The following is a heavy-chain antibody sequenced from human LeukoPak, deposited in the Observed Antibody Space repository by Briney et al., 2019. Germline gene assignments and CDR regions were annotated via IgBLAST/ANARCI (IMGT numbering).Heavy chain of an antibody. D-gene: IGHD6-19*01. CDR3: VGVTAVADLGWFDP. V-gene: IGHV4-59*08. CDR2: IYYSGST. CDR1: GGSISSYY. Sequence: KASETLSLTCTVSGGSISSYYWSWIRQPPGKGLEWIGYIYYSGSTNYNPSLKSRVTISVDTSKNQFSLKLSSVTAADTAVYYCVGVTAVADLGWFDPWGQGTLVTVSS. J-gene: IGHJ5*02.